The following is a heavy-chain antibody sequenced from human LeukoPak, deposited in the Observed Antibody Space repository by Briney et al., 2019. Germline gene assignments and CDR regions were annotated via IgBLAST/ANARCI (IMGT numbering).Heavy chain of an antibody. Sequence: GGSLRLSCAASGFTVSSNYMSWVRQAPGKGLEWVSVIYSGGSTYYADSVKGRFTISRDNSKNTLYLQMNSLRAEDTAVYYCARAAQSRSTKDYYYMDVWGKGTTVTVSS. V-gene: IGHV3-66*01. CDR2: IYSGGST. CDR1: GFTVSSNY. J-gene: IGHJ6*03. D-gene: IGHD6-6*01. CDR3: ARAAQSRSTKDYYYMDV.